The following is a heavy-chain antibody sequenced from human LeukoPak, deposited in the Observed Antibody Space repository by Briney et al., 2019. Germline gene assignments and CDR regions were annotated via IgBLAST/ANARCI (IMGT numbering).Heavy chain of an antibody. CDR3: AKGGVWVDDSSGYYYDY. Sequence: PGGSLRLSCSASGFTFSSYGMHWVRQAPGKGLEWVAVIWSDGSNKYYADSVKGRFTISRDNSKNTLYLQMNSLRVEDTAVYYCAKGGVWVDDSSGYYYDYWGQGTLVTVSS. D-gene: IGHD3-22*01. V-gene: IGHV3-33*06. J-gene: IGHJ4*02. CDR2: IWSDGSNK. CDR1: GFTFSSYG.